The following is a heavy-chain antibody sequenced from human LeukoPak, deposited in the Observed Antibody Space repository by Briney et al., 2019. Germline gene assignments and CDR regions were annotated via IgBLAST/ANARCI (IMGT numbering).Heavy chain of an antibody. CDR3: AKMSIMYCSSTSCYGGDFDY. D-gene: IGHD2-2*01. J-gene: IGHJ4*02. Sequence: PGGSLRLSCAASGFTFSSYAMSWVRQAPGKGLEWVSAISGSGGSTYYADSVKGRFTISRDNSKNTLYLQMNSLRAEDTAVYYCAKMSIMYCSSTSCYGGDFDYWGQGTLV. CDR2: ISGSGGST. V-gene: IGHV3-23*01. CDR1: GFTFSSYA.